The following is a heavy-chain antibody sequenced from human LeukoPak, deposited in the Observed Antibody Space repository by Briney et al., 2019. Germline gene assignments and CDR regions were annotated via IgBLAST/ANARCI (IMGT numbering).Heavy chain of an antibody. D-gene: IGHD3-10*01. CDR2: INHSGST. J-gene: IGHJ6*03. CDR1: GGSFSGYY. Sequence: SETLSLTCAVYGGSFSGYYWSWIRQPPGKGLEWIGEINHSGSTNYNPSLKSRVTISVDTSKNQFSLKLSSVTAADTAVYYFARHVGYYGSGSYTYYYYYMDVGGKGTTVTISS. CDR3: ARHVGYYGSGSYTYYYYYMDV. V-gene: IGHV4-34*01.